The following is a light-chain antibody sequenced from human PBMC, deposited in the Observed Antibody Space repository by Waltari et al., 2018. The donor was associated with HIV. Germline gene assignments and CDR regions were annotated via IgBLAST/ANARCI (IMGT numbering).Light chain of an antibody. V-gene: IGLV2-23*01. CDR2: EGS. CDR1: SSDVGSYNL. CDR3: CSYAGSSLYV. J-gene: IGLJ1*01. Sequence: QSALTQPASVSGSPGQSITISCTGTSSDVGSYNLVSWYQQHPGKATKLMIYEGSKRPSGVSNRFSGSKSGNTASLTISGLQAEDEADYYCCSYAGSSLYVFGTGTKVTVL.